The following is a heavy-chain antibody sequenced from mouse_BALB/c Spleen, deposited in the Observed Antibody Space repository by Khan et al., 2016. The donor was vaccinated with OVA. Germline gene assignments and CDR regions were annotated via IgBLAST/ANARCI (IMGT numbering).Heavy chain of an antibody. D-gene: IGHD1-1*01. J-gene: IGHJ2*01. CDR3: ARGNYYGYYFDY. Sequence: VQLQESGPGLVKPSQSLSLTCTVTGYSITSGYAWNWIRQFPGNKLEWMGYISYSGGTSYNPSLKSRISITRDTSKNQFFLQLNSVTTEDTATYYCARGNYYGYYFDYWGQGTTLTVPS. CDR2: ISYSGGT. CDR1: GYSITSGYA. V-gene: IGHV3-2*02.